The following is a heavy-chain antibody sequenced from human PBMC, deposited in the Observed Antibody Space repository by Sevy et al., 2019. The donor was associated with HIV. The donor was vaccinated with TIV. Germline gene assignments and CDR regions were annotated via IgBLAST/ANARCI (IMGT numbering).Heavy chain of an antibody. V-gene: IGHV3-53*01. Sequence: GGSLRLSCAASGFSVSRNHINWVRQAPGKGQEWISAIYSDGTTQYADSVKGRFTISRDTSNNTVYLQVSSLRADDTAVYYCARRLSSAWYFDFWGQGTLVTVSS. J-gene: IGHJ4*02. CDR1: GFSVSRNH. CDR3: ARRLSSAWYFDF. D-gene: IGHD6-19*01. CDR2: IYSDGTT.